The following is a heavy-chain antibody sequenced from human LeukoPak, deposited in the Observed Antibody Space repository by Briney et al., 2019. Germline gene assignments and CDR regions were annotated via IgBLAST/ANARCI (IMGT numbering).Heavy chain of an antibody. J-gene: IGHJ4*02. V-gene: IGHV4-59*01. Sequence: PSETLSLTCTVSGGSISSYYWSWIRQPPGKGLDWIGYIYYSGSTNYNPSLKSRVTISVDTSKNQFSLKLSSVTAADTAVYYCARAPWYDSSGLDYWGQGTLVTVSS. CDR2: IYYSGST. CDR1: GGSISSYY. CDR3: ARAPWYDSSGLDY. D-gene: IGHD3-22*01.